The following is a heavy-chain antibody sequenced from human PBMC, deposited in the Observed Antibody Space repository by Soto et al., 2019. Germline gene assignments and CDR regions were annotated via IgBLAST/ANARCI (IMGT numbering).Heavy chain of an antibody. V-gene: IGHV5-51*01. CDR1: GYKFTNYW. J-gene: IGHJ3*02. CDR2: IYPGDSDT. Sequence: LGESLKISCKGSGYKFTNYWIGWVRQMPGKGLEWMGVIYPGDSDTRYSPSFQGQVTISADKSISTAYLQWSSLKASDTAIYYCASTDIVSTIDGGHDAFDIWGQGTMVTVSS. D-gene: IGHD5-12*01. CDR3: ASTDIVSTIDGGHDAFDI.